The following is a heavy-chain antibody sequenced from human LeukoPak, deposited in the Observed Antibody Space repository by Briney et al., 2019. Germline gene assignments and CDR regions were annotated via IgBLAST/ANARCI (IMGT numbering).Heavy chain of an antibody. D-gene: IGHD6-25*01. V-gene: IGHV3-30*04. Sequence: GRSLRLYCAASEFTFSSYALHWVRQAPGKGLEWVAVISNNGNNKHYADSVKGRFTISRDNSENTLYLQMNSLRTEDTAVYRCARAATCYSYAMEVWGQGTTVTVSS. CDR1: EFTFSSYA. CDR3: ARAATCYSYAMEV. J-gene: IGHJ6*02. CDR2: ISNNGNNK.